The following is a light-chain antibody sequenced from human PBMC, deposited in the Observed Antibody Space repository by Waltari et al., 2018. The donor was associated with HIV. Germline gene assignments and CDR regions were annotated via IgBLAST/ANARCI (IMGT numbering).Light chain of an antibody. CDR3: QQYTSFPLT. J-gene: IGKJ4*01. CDR2: GAS. CDR1: QDITNL. Sequence: DVQMTQSPSSLSASIGDRVIISCRASQDITNLLAWFQQRPGKAPKSLIYGASTLQTGVPSSKFSGAGSGTDFTLTITDLQPEDVATYYCQQYTSFPLTFGGWTTVEI. V-gene: IGKV1-16*02.